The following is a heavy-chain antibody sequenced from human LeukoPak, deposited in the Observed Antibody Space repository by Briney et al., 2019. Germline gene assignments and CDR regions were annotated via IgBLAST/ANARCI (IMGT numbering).Heavy chain of an antibody. Sequence: KTGGSLRLSCAASGFTFSDAWMSWVRQAPGKGLEWVGRIKSKPNVEPTDYAAPVGGRFTISRDDSKNTLYLQMNSLKPEDTATYYCATSRGAFFVLWGQGTLVTVSS. CDR3: ATSRGAFFVL. V-gene: IGHV3-15*01. J-gene: IGHJ4*02. CDR2: IKSKPNVEPT. D-gene: IGHD1-26*01. CDR1: GFTFSDAW.